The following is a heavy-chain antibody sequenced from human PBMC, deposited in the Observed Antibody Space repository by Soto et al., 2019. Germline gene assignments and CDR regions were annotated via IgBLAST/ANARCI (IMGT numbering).Heavy chain of an antibody. CDR1: GFTFSSYS. J-gene: IGHJ6*04. CDR2: ISSSSSYI. D-gene: IGHD3-3*01. CDR3: ARALIHLTIFGVVAIYPMDV. V-gene: IGHV3-21*01. Sequence: GGSLRLSCAASGFTFSSYSMNWVRQAPGKGLEWVSSISSSSSYIYYADSVKGRFTISRDNAKNSLYLQMNSLRAEDTAVYYCARALIHLTIFGVVAIYPMDVWGKGTTVTVSS.